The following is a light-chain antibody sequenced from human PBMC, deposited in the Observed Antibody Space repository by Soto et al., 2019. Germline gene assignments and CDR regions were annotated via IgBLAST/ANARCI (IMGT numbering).Light chain of an antibody. V-gene: IGKV1-9*01. CDR2: AES. J-gene: IGKJ4*01. CDR3: QQVKSYPRT. CDR1: QSIAGS. Sequence: IKMNQTTSSLSASVGDRVTITCRASQSIAGSLAWYQQKPGKPPKLLIYAESTLQSGVPSRFSGSGSGTRGTLTISSLQPEDFATYYCQQVKSYPRTFGGGIKVDIK.